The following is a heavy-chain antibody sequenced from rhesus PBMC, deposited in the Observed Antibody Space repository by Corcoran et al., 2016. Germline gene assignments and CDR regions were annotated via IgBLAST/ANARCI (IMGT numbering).Heavy chain of an antibody. V-gene: IGHV4S14*01. CDR2: IYGSGGSN. J-gene: IGHJ2*01. D-gene: IGHD5-42*01. CDR3: ARVGSSWSEWDTVGTEWYFDL. Sequence: QVQLQESGPGLVKPSETLSLTCAVSGYSISSGYYWGWIRQPPGKGLEWIGSIYGSGGSNYRNPSLKSRVTLSVDTSKTQFSLKLSSVTAADTAVYYCARVGSSWSEWDTVGTEWYFDLWGPGTPITISS. CDR1: GYSISSGYY.